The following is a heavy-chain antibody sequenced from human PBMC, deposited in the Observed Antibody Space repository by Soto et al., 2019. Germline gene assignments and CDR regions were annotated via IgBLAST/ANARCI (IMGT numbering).Heavy chain of an antibody. D-gene: IGHD5-18*01. CDR2: IDWADDK. CDR1: GFSLSTTGMC. Sequence: SGPTLVNPPPPLTLTCTSSGFSLSTTGMCVSWISQPPGKALEWLAFIDWADDKYYSTSLKTRLPIPKDTSKNQVVLTMTNVEHVDTATYFCSRAVGGFTYGYPDYWGQGTLVTVSS. J-gene: IGHJ4*02. V-gene: IGHV2-70*01. CDR3: SRAVGGFTYGYPDY.